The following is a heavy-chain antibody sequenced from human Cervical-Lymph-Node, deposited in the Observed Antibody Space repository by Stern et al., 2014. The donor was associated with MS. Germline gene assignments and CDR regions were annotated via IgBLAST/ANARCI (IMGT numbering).Heavy chain of an antibody. Sequence: QVTLKESGPVLVKPTETLTLTCTVSGFSLSPVRMGVSWLRQPPGKALEWLAYTFSNDAKYYTSFLKGRLTLSKKISQSAAIRHLTHMDPADTATYYCARMMQRLAGDAFDIWGQGTMVSVSS. CDR1: GFSLSPVRMG. CDR3: ARMMQRLAGDAFDI. V-gene: IGHV2-26*01. J-gene: IGHJ3*02. D-gene: IGHD6-25*01. CDR2: TFSNDAK.